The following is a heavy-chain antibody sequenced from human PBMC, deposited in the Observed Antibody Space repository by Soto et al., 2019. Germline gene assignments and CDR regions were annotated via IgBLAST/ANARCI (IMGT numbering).Heavy chain of an antibody. J-gene: IGHJ4*02. V-gene: IGHV3-23*01. CDR1: GFTFSTSG. D-gene: IGHD2-2*01. CDR2: IGPNPANT. CDR3: ATARHCSSDACPAAE. Sequence: EVQLLESGGGLVQPGGSLRLSCAASGFTFSTSGMLWVRQPPGEGLEWVSAIGPNPANTKYTDSVKGRFTISRDNSKKTVFLQMGSLRAEDTALYYCATARHCSSDACPAAEWGQGTLITVSS.